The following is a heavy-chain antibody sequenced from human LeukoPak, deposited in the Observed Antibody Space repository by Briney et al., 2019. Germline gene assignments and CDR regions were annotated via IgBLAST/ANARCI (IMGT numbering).Heavy chain of an antibody. CDR2: IGIDSGNT. CDR3: ARDYKYAFDN. D-gene: IGHD5-24*01. Sequence: AESRRLSCAAAGFTFSDYSMNWVRQAPGKGLEWDSYIGIDSGNTKYADFVKGRFTISGDKAKNSLYLQMNSLRVEDTAVYYCARDYKYAFDNWGQGTLVTVSS. CDR1: GFTFSDYS. J-gene: IGHJ4*02. V-gene: IGHV3-48*01.